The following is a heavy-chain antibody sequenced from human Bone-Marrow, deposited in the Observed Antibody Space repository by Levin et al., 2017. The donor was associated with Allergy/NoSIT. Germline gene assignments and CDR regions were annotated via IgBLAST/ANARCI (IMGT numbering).Heavy chain of an antibody. CDR2: FYYGGST. CDR1: GGSISTSSFY. V-gene: IGHV4-39*07. J-gene: IGHJ4*02. Sequence: SETLSLTCSVSGGSISTSSFYWGWIRQPPGKGLEFIGSFYYGGSTYYNPSLKSRVTISGDTSKNQFSLKLSSVTAADTAVYYCAANYPGSSGYYPFDYWGQGTLVTVSS. CDR3: AANYPGSSGYYPFDY. D-gene: IGHD3-22*01.